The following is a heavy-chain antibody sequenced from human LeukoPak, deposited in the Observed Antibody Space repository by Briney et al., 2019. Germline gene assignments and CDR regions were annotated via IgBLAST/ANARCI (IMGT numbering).Heavy chain of an antibody. CDR3: ARRPNFLDRSGNYYFDY. Sequence: GESLKISCKASGYSFSNYWIGWVRQMPGKGLEWMGVFYPGDFDTRYRPSFQGQVTFSADRSISTAYLQWSSLRASDTAIYYCARRPNFLDRSGNYYFDYWGQGTQVTVSS. J-gene: IGHJ4*02. CDR2: FYPGDFDT. V-gene: IGHV5-51*01. CDR1: GYSFSNYW. D-gene: IGHD3-22*01.